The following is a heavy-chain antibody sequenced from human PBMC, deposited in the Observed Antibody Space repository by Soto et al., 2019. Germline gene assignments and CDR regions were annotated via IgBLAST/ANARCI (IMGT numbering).Heavy chain of an antibody. V-gene: IGHV3-74*01. D-gene: IGHD1-26*01. J-gene: IGHJ4*02. CDR1: GFTLSSYW. CDR2: IKSDGSGT. CDR3: EFSYWTVGNF. Sequence: PGGSLRLSCAASGFTLSSYWMHWVRQAPGKGLVWVSRIKSDGSGTRYADSVKGRFTISRDNAKNTLYLQMNSLRVEDTAVYYCEFSYWTVGNFWGQGTLVTVSS.